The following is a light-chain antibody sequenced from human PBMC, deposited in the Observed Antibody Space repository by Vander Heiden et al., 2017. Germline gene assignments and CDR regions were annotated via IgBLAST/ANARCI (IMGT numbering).Light chain of an antibody. Sequence: DIVMTQSPLSLPVTPGEPASISCRSSQSLLHSNGYNYLDWYLQKPGHSPQLLIYLGSNRASGVPDRISGSGSGTDFTLKISRVEAEDVGVYYCRQALQTPRTFGGGTKVEIK. CDR2: LGS. J-gene: IGKJ4*01. CDR1: QSLLHSNGYNY. CDR3: RQALQTPRT. V-gene: IGKV2-28*01.